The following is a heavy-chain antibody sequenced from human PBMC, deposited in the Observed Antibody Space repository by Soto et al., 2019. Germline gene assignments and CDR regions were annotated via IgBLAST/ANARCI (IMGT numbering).Heavy chain of an antibody. CDR3: GHSRDYRGFFDY. J-gene: IGHJ4*02. CDR1: GFSFISSGVG. D-gene: IGHD2-21*01. V-gene: IGHV2-5*01. CDR2: IYWNDDK. Sequence: QITLKESGPTLVKPTQTLTLTCSFSGFSFISSGVGVAWIRQPPGKAVEWLASIYWNDDKRFTPSVSGRLTITKDTSKNQVVLTMTNMDSEDTATYYCGHSRDYRGFFDYWGQGTLVTVSS.